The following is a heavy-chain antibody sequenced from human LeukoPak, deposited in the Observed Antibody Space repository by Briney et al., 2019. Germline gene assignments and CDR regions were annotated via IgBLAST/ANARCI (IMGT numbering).Heavy chain of an antibody. V-gene: IGHV3-74*01. Sequence: GGSLRLSCAASGFTFSCYWMHWVRQAPGQGLVWVSLINTDGSSSTYADSVKGRFTISRDNARNTLYLQMNSLRAEDTAVYYCTRQMPAIRYFDFWGQGTLVTVSS. CDR2: INTDGSSS. D-gene: IGHD5-24*01. CDR3: TRQMPAIRYFDF. CDR1: GFTFSCYW. J-gene: IGHJ4*02.